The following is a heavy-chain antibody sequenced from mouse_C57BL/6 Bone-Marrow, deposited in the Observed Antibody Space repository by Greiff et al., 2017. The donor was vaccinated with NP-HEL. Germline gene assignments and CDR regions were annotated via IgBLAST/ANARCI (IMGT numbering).Heavy chain of an antibody. V-gene: IGHV1-81*01. CDR3: AGWDDGSSYEYLHY. D-gene: IGHD1-1*01. CDR2: IYPRSGNT. Sequence: QVQLQRSGAELARPGASVKLSCKASGYTFTSYGISWVKQRTGQGLEWIGEIYPRSGNTYYNDKFKGKATLTADKSSRTAYMELRSLTSEDSAVYSCAGWDDGSSYEYLHYWGQGTTLTVSS. J-gene: IGHJ2*01. CDR1: GYTFTSYG.